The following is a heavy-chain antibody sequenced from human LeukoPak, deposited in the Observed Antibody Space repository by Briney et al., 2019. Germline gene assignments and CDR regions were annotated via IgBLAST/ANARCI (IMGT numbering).Heavy chain of an antibody. V-gene: IGHV4-4*07. CDR1: DDSITSYY. CDR3: ARGGYYCSSASCYAWFDP. J-gene: IGHJ5*02. Sequence: SETLSLTCTVSDDSITSYYWSWIRQPAGKALEWIGRISSGGTTKYNPSLSSRVTMSVDTSKNQFSLKLNSVTAADTAVYYCARGGYYCSSASCYAWFDPWGQGTLVTVSS. CDR2: ISSGGTT. D-gene: IGHD2-2*01.